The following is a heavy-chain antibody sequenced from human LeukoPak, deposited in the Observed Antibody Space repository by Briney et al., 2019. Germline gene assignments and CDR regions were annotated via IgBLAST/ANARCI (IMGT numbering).Heavy chain of an antibody. CDR1: GLTVSTNY. CDR2: ISYEGGTQ. CDR3: AKEGTPQVSTWYDL. Sequence: GGSLRLSCAASGLTVSTNYMNWVRQAPGKGLEWVAVISYEGGTQHYADSVKGRFIISRDNPRNTLYLQMNILRTEDTAVYYCAKEGTPQVSTWYDLWGQGTQVIVSS. V-gene: IGHV3-30*18. D-gene: IGHD3-10*01. J-gene: IGHJ5*02.